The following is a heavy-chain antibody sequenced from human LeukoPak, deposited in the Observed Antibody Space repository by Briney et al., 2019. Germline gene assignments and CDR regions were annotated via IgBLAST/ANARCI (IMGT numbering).Heavy chain of an antibody. J-gene: IGHJ5*02. CDR2: INHSGTS. V-gene: IGHV4-34*01. CDR1: GGSFRGYY. D-gene: IGHD3-3*01. CDR3: AQRVLYYDFWSGYITNWFDP. Sequence: PSETLSLTCAVYGGSFRGYYWSWIRQPPGKGLECIGEINHSGTSNYNPSLKSRVTISVDTSKNQFSLKLSSVTAADTAVYYCAQRVLYYDFWSGYITNWFDPWGQGTLVTVSS.